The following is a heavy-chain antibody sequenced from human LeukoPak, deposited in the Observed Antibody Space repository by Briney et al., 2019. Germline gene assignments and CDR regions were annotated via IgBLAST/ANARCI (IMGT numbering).Heavy chain of an antibody. J-gene: IGHJ4*02. CDR1: GFTFSSYA. CDR2: ISYDGSNK. D-gene: IGHD5-24*01. CDR3: ARGYRDAYNPDY. Sequence: GGSLRLSCAASGFTFSSYAMHWVRQAPGKGLEWVAVISYDGSNKYYADSVKGRFTISRDNSKNTLYLQMNSLRAEDTAVYYCARGYRDAYNPDYWGQGTLVTVSS. V-gene: IGHV3-30*04.